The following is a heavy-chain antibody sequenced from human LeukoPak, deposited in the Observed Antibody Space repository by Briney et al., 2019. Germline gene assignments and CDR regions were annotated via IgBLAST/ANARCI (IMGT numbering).Heavy chain of an antibody. D-gene: IGHD2-2*02. V-gene: IGHV4-34*01. CDR3: ARGWCSTSCYIDY. J-gene: IGHJ4*02. CDR1: GGSFSGYY. CDR2: INHSGST. Sequence: SETLSLTCAVYGGSFSGYYWSWIRQPPGKGLEWIGEINHSGSTNYNPSLKSRVTISVDTSKNQFSLKLSSVTAADTAVYYCARGWCSTSCYIDYWGQGTLVTVSS.